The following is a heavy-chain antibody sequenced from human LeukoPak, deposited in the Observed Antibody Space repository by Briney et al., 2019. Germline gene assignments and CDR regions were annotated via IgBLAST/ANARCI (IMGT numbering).Heavy chain of an antibody. CDR1: AGSISSGSW. CDR3: ARKVRGVRDRDYYYYYYMDV. J-gene: IGHJ6*03. CDR2: IYHSGST. Sequence: PSETLSLTCAVSAGSISSGSWGNWVRQPPGKGLEWIGEIYHSGSTNYNPSLKSRVTISVDTSKNQYSLKLSSVTAADTAVYYCARKVRGVRDRDYYYYYYMDVWGKGTTVTISS. V-gene: IGHV4-4*02. D-gene: IGHD3-10*01.